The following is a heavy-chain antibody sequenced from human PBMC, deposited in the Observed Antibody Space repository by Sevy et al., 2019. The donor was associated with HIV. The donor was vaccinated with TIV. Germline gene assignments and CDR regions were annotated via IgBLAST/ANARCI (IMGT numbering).Heavy chain of an antibody. J-gene: IGHJ4*02. CDR1: GDTFTDYE. CDR2: VIPNSGQT. CDR3: AALLSCGGACYYLHY. Sequence: ASVKVSCKASGDTFTDYEINWVRQASGQGLEWMEWVIPNSGQTAYAQKFQGRVTMTTSTSTGTAYMELGGLRSEDTAMYCCAALLSCGGACYYLHYWGQGTLVTVSS. V-gene: IGHV1-8*01. D-gene: IGHD2-21*02.